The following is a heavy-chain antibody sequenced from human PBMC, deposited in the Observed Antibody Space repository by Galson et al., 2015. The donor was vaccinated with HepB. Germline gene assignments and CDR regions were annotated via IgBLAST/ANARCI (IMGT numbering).Heavy chain of an antibody. J-gene: IGHJ4*02. Sequence: SLRLSCAASGFTFSRYAMHWVRQAPGKGLEWVAVISYDGSNKYYADSVKGRFTISRDNSKNTLYLQMNSLRAEDTAVYYCARDREGWLGEMYYFDYWGQGTLVTVSS. V-gene: IGHV3-30*04. CDR1: GFTFSRYA. CDR3: ARDREGWLGEMYYFDY. D-gene: IGHD6-19*01. CDR2: ISYDGSNK.